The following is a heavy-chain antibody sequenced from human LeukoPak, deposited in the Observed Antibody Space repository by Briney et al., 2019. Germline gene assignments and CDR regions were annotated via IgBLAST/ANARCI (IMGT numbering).Heavy chain of an antibody. Sequence: SETLSLTCTVSGGSISSGGYSWSWIRQLPGKGLEWIGYIYHSGSTYYNPSLKSRVTISVDRSKNQFSLKLSSVTAADTAVYYCARGQLRYFDWANWYFDLWGRGTLVTVSS. CDR3: ARGQLRYFDWANWYFDL. J-gene: IGHJ2*01. V-gene: IGHV4-30-2*01. CDR2: IYHSGST. CDR1: GGSISSGGYS. D-gene: IGHD3-9*01.